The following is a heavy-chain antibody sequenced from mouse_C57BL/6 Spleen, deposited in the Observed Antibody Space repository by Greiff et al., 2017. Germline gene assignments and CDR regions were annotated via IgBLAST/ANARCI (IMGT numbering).Heavy chain of an antibody. CDR3: TRDRDYGSFYYFDY. Sequence: EVNVVESGEGLVKPGGSLKLSCAASGFTFSSYAMSWVRQTPEKRLEWVAYISSGGDYIYYADTVKGRFTISRDNARNTLYLQMSSLKSEDTAMYYCTRDRDYGSFYYFDYWGQGTTLTVSS. CDR1: GFTFSSYA. CDR2: ISSGGDYI. V-gene: IGHV5-9-1*02. D-gene: IGHD1-1*01. J-gene: IGHJ2*01.